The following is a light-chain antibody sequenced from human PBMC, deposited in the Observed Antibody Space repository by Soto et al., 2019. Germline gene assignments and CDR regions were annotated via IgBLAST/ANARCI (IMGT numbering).Light chain of an antibody. CDR2: DAS. CDR3: QQGSNRRC. J-gene: IGKJ5*01. V-gene: IGKV3-11*01. Sequence: EIVLTQSPGTLSLSPGERATLSCRASQSVSNNYLAWYQQIPCQAPRLLIYDASNRATGIPARLNGSGSGTDFTLTISSLKPEDFAVYFCQQGSNRRCFGQGTRLESK. CDR1: QSVSNNY.